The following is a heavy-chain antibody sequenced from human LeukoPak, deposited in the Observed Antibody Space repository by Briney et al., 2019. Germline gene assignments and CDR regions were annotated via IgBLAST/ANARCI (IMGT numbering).Heavy chain of an antibody. J-gene: IGHJ3*02. CDR2: IYSGGST. D-gene: IGHD2-2*01. CDR1: GFTVSSNY. V-gene: IGHV3-66*01. CDR3: ARSDPGYCSSTSCYGDAFDI. Sequence: GGSLRLSCAASGFTVSSNYMSWVRQAPGKGLEWVSVIYSGGSTYYADSVMGRFTISRDNSKNTLYLQMNSLRAEDTAVYYCARSDPGYCSSTSCYGDAFDIWGQGTMVTVSS.